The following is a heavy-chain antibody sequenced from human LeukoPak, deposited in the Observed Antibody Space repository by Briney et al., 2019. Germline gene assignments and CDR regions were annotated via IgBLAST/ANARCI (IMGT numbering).Heavy chain of an antibody. J-gene: IGHJ6*04. CDR3: ARGSGSGSPYGMDV. V-gene: IGHV1-3*01. CDR1: GYTFTSYA. CDR2: INAGNGNT. D-gene: IGHD3-10*01. Sequence: ASVKVSCKASGYTFTSYAMHWVRQAPGQRLEWMGWINAGNGNTKYSQKFQGRVTITRDTSASTAYMELSSLRSEGTAVYYCARGSGSGSPYGMDVWGKGTTVTVSS.